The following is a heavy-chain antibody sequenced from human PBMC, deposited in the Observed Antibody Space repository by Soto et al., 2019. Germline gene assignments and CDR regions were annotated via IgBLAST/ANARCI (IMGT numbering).Heavy chain of an antibody. V-gene: IGHV3-23*01. CDR3: ANQGCSGGGCSFSMTIN. CDR1: GFTFSSYA. J-gene: IGHJ4*02. D-gene: IGHD2-15*01. Sequence: EVQLLESRGGLVQRGGSLRLACAASGFTFSSYAMTWVRQAPGKGLEWVSAISGSGDSTYYADSVKGRFTISRDNSKNTVYLQMNSLRAEDTAVYYCANQGCSGGGCSFSMTINCGQGTLVTVSS. CDR2: ISGSGDST.